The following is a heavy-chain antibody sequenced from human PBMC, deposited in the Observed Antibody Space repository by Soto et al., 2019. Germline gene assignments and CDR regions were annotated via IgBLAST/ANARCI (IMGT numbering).Heavy chain of an antibody. D-gene: IGHD5-12*01. J-gene: IGHJ5*02. CDR1: GGSFSGYY. Sequence: QVQLQQWGAGLLKPSETLSLTCAVYGGSFSGYYWSWIRQPPGKGLEWIGEINHSGSTNYNPSLKSRVTISVDTSKNQFSLKPSSVTAADTAVYYCARGITVSVDIVATASVRWFDPWGQGTLVTVSS. CDR3: ARGITVSVDIVATASVRWFDP. V-gene: IGHV4-34*01. CDR2: INHSGST.